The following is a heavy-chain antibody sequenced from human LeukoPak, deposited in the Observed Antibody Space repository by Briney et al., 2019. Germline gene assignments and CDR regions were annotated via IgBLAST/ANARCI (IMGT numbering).Heavy chain of an antibody. V-gene: IGHV3-7*03. Sequence: GGSLRLSCAASGFTFSSYWMSWVRQAPGKGLEWVANIKQDGSEKYYVDSVKGRFTISRDNAKNSLYLQMNSLRAEDTAVYYCASGIAAAGGYYFDYWGQGTLVTVSS. CDR2: IKQDGSEK. D-gene: IGHD6-13*01. CDR1: GFTFSSYW. J-gene: IGHJ4*02. CDR3: ASGIAAAGGYYFDY.